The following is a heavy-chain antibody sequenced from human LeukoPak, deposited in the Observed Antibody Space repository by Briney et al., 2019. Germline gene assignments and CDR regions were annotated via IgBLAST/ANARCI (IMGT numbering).Heavy chain of an antibody. CDR2: VIRDGSFT. J-gene: IGHJ4*02. CDR1: GFTFSSYW. V-gene: IGHV3-74*01. CDR3: VRDGDDFNFDY. D-gene: IGHD5-24*01. Sequence: GGSLRLSCAASGFTFSSYWMHWVRQAPGKGLEWVSRVIRDGSFTNYADSVKGRFTISRDNAKNTLYLQMSSLRAEDTAVYFCVRDGDDFNFDYWGQGSLVTVSS.